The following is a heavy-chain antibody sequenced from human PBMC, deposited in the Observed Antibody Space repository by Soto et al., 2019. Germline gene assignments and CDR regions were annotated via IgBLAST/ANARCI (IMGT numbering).Heavy chain of an antibody. Sequence: SETLSLTCTVSGGSISSSSYYWGWIRQPPGKGLEWIGSIYYSGSTYYNPSLKSRVTISVDTSKNQFSLKLSSVTAADTAVYYCARTQIRITIFGVVSALHYYYGMDVWGQGTTVTVSS. V-gene: IGHV4-39*01. CDR3: ARTQIRITIFGVVSALHYYYGMDV. CDR2: IYYSGST. D-gene: IGHD3-3*01. J-gene: IGHJ6*02. CDR1: GGSISSSSYY.